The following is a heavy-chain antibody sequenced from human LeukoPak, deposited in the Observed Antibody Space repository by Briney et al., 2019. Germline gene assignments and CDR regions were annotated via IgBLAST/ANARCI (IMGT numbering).Heavy chain of an antibody. CDR3: ARAGLYNWNYEGTAYFDY. CDR1: GFTFDDHG. CDR2: INWNGGST. J-gene: IGHJ4*02. D-gene: IGHD1-7*01. Sequence: GGSLRVSCAASGFTFDDHGMSWVRQAPGKGLEWVSGINWNGGSTGYADSVKGRFTISRDNAKNSLYLQMNSLRAEGTALYYCARAGLYNWNYEGTAYFDYWGQGTLVTVSS. V-gene: IGHV3-20*04.